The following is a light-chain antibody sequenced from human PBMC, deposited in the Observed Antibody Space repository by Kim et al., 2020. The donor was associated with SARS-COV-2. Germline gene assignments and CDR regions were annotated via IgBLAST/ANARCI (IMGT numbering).Light chain of an antibody. J-gene: IGLJ3*02. CDR3: SSFRSGNTLV. Sequence: QSALTQPASVSVSPGQSITISCTGTRSDVAAYNFVSWYQQYPGEAPKVIIYDVDVRPSGVSNRFSGSKSGNTASLTISEVQAEDEGDYYCSSFRSGNTLVFGGGTQLTVL. V-gene: IGLV2-14*01. CDR2: DVD. CDR1: RSDVAAYNF.